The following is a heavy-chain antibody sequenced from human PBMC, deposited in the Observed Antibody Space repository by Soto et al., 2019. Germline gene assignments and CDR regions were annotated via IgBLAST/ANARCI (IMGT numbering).Heavy chain of an antibody. V-gene: IGHV3-30*18. D-gene: IGHD3-10*01. Sequence: GGSLRLSCAASGFTFSSYGMHWVRQAPGKGLEWVAVISYDGSNKYYADSVKGRFTISRDHSKNTLYLQMNSLRAEDTAVYYCANSVRGVFSGVDYWGQGTLVTVSS. CDR2: ISYDGSNK. CDR1: GFTFSSYG. J-gene: IGHJ4*02. CDR3: ANSVRGVFSGVDY.